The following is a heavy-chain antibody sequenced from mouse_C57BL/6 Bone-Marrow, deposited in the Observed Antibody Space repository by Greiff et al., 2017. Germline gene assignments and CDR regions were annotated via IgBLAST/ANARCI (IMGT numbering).Heavy chain of an antibody. Sequence: EVQLQQSGPELVKPGASVKISCKASGYTFTDYYMNWVKQSHGKSLEWIGDINPNNGGTSYNQKFKGKATLTVDKSSSTAYMELRSLTSEDSAVYYCARAASGYYYAMDYWGQGTSVTVSS. J-gene: IGHJ4*01. CDR3: ARAASGYYYAMDY. V-gene: IGHV1-26*01. CDR1: GYTFTDYY. D-gene: IGHD3-2*02. CDR2: INPNNGGT.